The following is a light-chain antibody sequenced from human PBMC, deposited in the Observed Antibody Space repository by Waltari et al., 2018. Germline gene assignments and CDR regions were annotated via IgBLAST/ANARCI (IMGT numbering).Light chain of an antibody. CDR1: QSVSSY. J-gene: IGKJ5*01. V-gene: IGKV3-11*01. CDR2: DAS. CDR3: QQRSNWLPIT. Sequence: DIVLTQSPATLSLSPGEIANLSCRASQSVSSYLAWYQQKPGQAPRLLIYDASNRATGIPARFSGSGSGTDFTLTISSLEPEDFAVYYCQQRSNWLPITFGQGTRLEIK.